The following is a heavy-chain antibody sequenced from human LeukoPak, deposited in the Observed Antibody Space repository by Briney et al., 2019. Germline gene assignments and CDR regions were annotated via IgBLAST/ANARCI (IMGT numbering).Heavy chain of an antibody. CDR2: IIPIFGTA. V-gene: IGHV1-69*13. J-gene: IGHJ4*02. D-gene: IGHD3-10*01. CDR1: GCTFSSYA. CDR3: AGVLWFGELSHFDY. Sequence: ASVKVSCKASGCTFSSYAISWVRQAPGQGLEWMGGIIPIFGTANYAQKFQGGVTITADESTSTAYMELSSLRSEDTAVYYCAGVLWFGELSHFDYWGEGTLVTVSS.